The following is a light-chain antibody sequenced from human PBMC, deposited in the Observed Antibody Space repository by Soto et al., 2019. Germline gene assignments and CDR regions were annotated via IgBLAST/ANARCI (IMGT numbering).Light chain of an antibody. J-gene: IGKJ4*01. CDR3: QQYSNWPLT. Sequence: ETVMTQSPATLSVPPGERATLSCRASQSVSSSLAWYQQKPGQAPRLLIYDASTRATDVPARFSGSGSGTEFTLTVSSLQSEDSAVYHCQQYSNWPLTFGGGTKGEIK. V-gene: IGKV3-15*01. CDR2: DAS. CDR1: QSVSSS.